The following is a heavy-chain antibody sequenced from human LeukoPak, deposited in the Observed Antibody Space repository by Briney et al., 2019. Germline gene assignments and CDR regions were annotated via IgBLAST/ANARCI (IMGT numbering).Heavy chain of an antibody. CDR2: ISGSGGST. CDR1: GFTFSTYA. J-gene: IGHJ4*02. V-gene: IGHV3-23*01. D-gene: IGHD5-24*01. CDR3: ARTGDGYNWKYYFDY. Sequence: GGSLRLSCAASGFTFSTYAMSWVRQAPGKGLEWVSGISGSGGSTYYADSVKGRFTISRDNSKNTLYLQMNSLRAEDTAVYYCARTGDGYNWKYYFDYWGQGTLVTVSS.